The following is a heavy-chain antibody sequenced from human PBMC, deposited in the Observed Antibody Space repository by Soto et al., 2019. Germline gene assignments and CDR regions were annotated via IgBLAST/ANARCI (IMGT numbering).Heavy chain of an antibody. Sequence: EVQLLESGGGLVQPGGSLRLSCAASGFTFSSYAMSWVRQAPGKGLEWVSAISGSGGSTYYADSVKGRFTISRDNSKNTLYLQMNSLRAEDTAVYYCAKDILPEQQLIGDAFDIWGQGTMVTVSS. CDR2: ISGSGGST. V-gene: IGHV3-23*01. CDR3: AKDILPEQQLIGDAFDI. CDR1: GFTFSSYA. D-gene: IGHD6-13*01. J-gene: IGHJ3*02.